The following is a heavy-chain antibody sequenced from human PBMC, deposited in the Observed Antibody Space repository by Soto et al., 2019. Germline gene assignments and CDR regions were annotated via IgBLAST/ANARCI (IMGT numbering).Heavy chain of an antibody. CDR2: IIPIFGTA. CDR1: GGTFSSYA. D-gene: IGHD3-3*01. V-gene: IGHV1-69*06. CDR3: ARAGDNYDFWSGYYRYNWFDP. J-gene: IGHJ5*02. Sequence: QVQLVQSGAEVKKPGSSVKVSCKASGGTFSSYAISWVRQAPGQGLEWMGGIIPIFGTANYAKKFQGRVTITADKTTSTAYMELSSLRSEDTAVYYCARAGDNYDFWSGYYRYNWFDPWGQGTLVTVSS.